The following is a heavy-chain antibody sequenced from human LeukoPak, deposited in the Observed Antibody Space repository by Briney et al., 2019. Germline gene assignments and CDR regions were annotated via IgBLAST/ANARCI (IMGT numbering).Heavy chain of an antibody. D-gene: IGHD2-2*01. J-gene: IGHJ4*02. CDR1: GFTFSSYW. CDR2: IRYDGSKK. Sequence: GGSLRLSCAASGFTFSSYWMHWVRQAPGKGLEWVAFIRYDGSKKYYADSVRGRVTISRDNSKSTLYLQMNSLRGEDTAVYYCVSRYQLPFDYWGQGTLVTVSS. CDR3: VSRYQLPFDY. V-gene: IGHV3-30*02.